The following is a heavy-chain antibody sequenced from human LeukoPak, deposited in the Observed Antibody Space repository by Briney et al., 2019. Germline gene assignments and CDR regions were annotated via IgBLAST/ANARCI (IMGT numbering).Heavy chain of an antibody. V-gene: IGHV4-59*01. D-gene: IGHD3-9*01. J-gene: IGHJ1*01. CDR3: APFDMMTSYSDS. CDR2: ISYDGST. CDR1: GGSINSGS. Sequence: EPLSLLCTVCGGSINSGSWSWIREPPGKALEWMGFISYDGSTSYTPSLGSPVTISIDTSRNQFSLDPSSVTAADPAVYYCAPFDMMTSYSDSWGQGTLVTVSS.